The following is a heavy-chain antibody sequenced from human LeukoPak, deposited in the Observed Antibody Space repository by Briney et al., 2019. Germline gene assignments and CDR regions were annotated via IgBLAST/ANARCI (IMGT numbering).Heavy chain of an antibody. CDR2: VYNSGST. CDR1: GGSISGFC. Sequence: PSETLSLTCTVSGGSISGFCWSWIRQPPGKGLEWLGYVYNSGSTNYNPSLKSRVTISVDTSKSQFSLNLTSVTAADTAVYYCARDRCSGGSCSRFDPWGQGTLVTVSS. CDR3: ARDRCSGGSCSRFDP. D-gene: IGHD2-15*01. J-gene: IGHJ5*02. V-gene: IGHV4-59*01.